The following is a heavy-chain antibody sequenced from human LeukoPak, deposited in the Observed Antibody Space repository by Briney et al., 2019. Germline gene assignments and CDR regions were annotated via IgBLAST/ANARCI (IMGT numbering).Heavy chain of an antibody. J-gene: IGHJ6*03. CDR1: GFTFSSCA. V-gene: IGHV3-23*01. CDR3: AKDAVGIVGWDYYYMDV. D-gene: IGHD1-26*01. Sequence: PGGSLRLSCAASGFTFSSCAMSWVRQAPGKGLEWVSSISGSGASTYSADSVKGRFTISRDNSKNTLYLQMNSLRAEDTAVHYCAKDAVGIVGWDYYYMDVWGKGTTVTVSS. CDR2: ISGSGAST.